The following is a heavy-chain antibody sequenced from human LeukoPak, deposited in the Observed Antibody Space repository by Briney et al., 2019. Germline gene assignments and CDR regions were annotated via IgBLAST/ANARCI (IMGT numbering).Heavy chain of an antibody. CDR2: INHRGIT. J-gene: IGHJ5*02. V-gene: IGHV4-39*02. CDR3: ARLRDFDLWSTYYFWFDP. CDR1: GGSIRSSYYY. Sequence: SETLSLTCTVSGGSIRSSYYYWGWIRQPPGKGLEWIGEINHRGITNYNPSLESRVTISVDTSKNHFSLKLISATAADTAVYYCARLRDFDLWSTYYFWFDPWGQGTLVAVSS. D-gene: IGHD3-3*01.